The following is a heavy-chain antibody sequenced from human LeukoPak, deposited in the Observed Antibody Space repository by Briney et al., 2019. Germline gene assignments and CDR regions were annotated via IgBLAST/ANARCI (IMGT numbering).Heavy chain of an antibody. CDR3: VGGAVYYFDC. CDR2: IRNKANSYTT. CDR1: GFTFSDHY. J-gene: IGHJ4*02. Sequence: PGGSLRLSCAASGFTFSDHYMDWVRQAPGKGLEWVGRIRNKANSYTTEYAAPVKGRFTVSRDNSKNPLYLQMNSLKTEDTAVYYCVGGAVYYFDCWGQGTLVTVSS. V-gene: IGHV3-72*01.